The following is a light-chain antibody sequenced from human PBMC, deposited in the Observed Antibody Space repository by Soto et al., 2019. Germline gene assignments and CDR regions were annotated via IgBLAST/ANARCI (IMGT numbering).Light chain of an antibody. V-gene: IGKV3-11*02. CDR3: QQRSTWLYT. Sequence: ILLAQSPATLSLSPGERATLSCKASQDVSIFLAWYQQKPGQAPRLLIHDASNRATGVPARFSGSGSGRDFTLTITSVEPEDFAVYYCQQRSTWLYTFGQGTKLEV. CDR1: QDVSIF. J-gene: IGKJ2*01. CDR2: DAS.